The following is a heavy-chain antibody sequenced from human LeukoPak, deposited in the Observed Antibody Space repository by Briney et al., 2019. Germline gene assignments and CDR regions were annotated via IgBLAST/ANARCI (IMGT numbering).Heavy chain of an antibody. Sequence: ASVKVSCKASGYTFTGYHMHWVRQAPGQGLEWMGWINPNSGGTNYAQKFQGRVTMTRDTSISTAYMELSRLRSDDTAVYYCARDSAGCSSTSCYHPLDPWGQGTLVTVSS. J-gene: IGHJ5*02. CDR1: GYTFTGYH. D-gene: IGHD2-2*01. V-gene: IGHV1-2*02. CDR2: INPNSGGT. CDR3: ARDSAGCSSTSCYHPLDP.